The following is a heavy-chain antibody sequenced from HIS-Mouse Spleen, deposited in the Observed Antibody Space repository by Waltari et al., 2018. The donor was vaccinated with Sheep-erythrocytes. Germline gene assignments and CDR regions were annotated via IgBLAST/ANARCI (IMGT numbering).Heavy chain of an antibody. Sequence: QVQLVQSGAEVKKPGSSVKVSCKASGGTFSSYAISWVRQAPGQGLEWMGRIIPILGITKYAQKIQGRVTITADKSTSTAYMELSSLRSEDTAVYYCAQTGATTPHFDYWGQGTLVTVSS. CDR1: GGTFSSYA. CDR2: IIPILGIT. V-gene: IGHV1-69*04. J-gene: IGHJ4*02. D-gene: IGHD1-26*01. CDR3: AQTGATTPHFDY.